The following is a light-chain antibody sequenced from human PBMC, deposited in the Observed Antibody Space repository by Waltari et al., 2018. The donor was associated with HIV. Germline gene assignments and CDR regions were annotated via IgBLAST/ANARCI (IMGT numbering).Light chain of an antibody. CDR3: LLYHDDSRPGV. CDR1: SGAVTSVNY. CDR2: ATT. Sequence: QTVVTQEPSLTVSPGGTVTLTCGSSSGAVTSVNYANWFQQKPGQAPRALVYATTNKHPWTPARFSGSILGDKAALTLSGVLPEDEADYYCLLYHDDSRPGVFGGGTHLTVL. V-gene: IGLV7-43*01. J-gene: IGLJ3*02.